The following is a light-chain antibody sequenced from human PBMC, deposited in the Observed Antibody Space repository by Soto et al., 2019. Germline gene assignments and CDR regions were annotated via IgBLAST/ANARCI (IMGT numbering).Light chain of an antibody. V-gene: IGKV2-28*01. CDR1: QSLMHSNGYTY. CDR3: LQPLQTHWT. J-gene: IGKJ1*01. Sequence: DIVMNPSPLSLPVTPGETASISCRSSQSLMHSNGYTYLDWYLQRPGQSPQLLIYLGSNRASGVPDRFSGSGSGTDFTLKISRVEADDVGVYYCLQPLQTHWTFGQGTKVDIK. CDR2: LGS.